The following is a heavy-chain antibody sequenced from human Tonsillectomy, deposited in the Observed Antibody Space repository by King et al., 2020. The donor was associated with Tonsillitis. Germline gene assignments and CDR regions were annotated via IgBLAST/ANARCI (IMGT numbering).Heavy chain of an antibody. CDR1: GFHLDDYA. J-gene: IGHJ3*02. D-gene: IGHD2-8*01. V-gene: IGHV3-9*01. CDR3: AKDMSTGYCTNGVGFVGAFDI. CDR2: ISWNSGSI. Sequence: VQLVESGGGLVQPGRSLRLSCAASGFHLDDYAMHWVRQAPGKGLEWVSGISWNSGSIGYAVSVKGRFTISRDNAKTSLYLQMNSLRAEDTALYYCAKDMSTGYCTNGVGFVGAFDIWGQGTMITGSS.